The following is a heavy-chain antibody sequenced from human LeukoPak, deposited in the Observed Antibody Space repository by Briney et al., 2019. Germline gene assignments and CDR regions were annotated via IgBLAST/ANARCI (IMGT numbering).Heavy chain of an antibody. CDR1: GGSFSGYY. CDR2: INHSGST. Sequence: SETLSLTCAVYGGSFSGYYWSWIRQPPGKWLEWIGEINHSGSTNYNPSLKSRVTISVDTSKNQFSLKLSSVTAADTAVYYCARRVGYGDYVSKFDYWGQGTLVTVSS. V-gene: IGHV4-34*01. J-gene: IGHJ4*02. CDR3: ARRVGYGDYVSKFDY. D-gene: IGHD4-17*01.